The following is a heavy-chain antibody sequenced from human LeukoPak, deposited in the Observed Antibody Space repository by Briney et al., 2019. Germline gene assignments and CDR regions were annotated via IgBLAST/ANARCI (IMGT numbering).Heavy chain of an antibody. V-gene: IGHV4-39*01. D-gene: IGHD3-22*01. CDR2: IYYSGST. CDR1: GGSISSSNYY. CDR3: ARHWTDSSGYYPFDY. J-gene: IGHJ4*02. Sequence: SETLSLTCTVSGGSISSSNYYWGWIRQPPGKGLEWIGSIYYSGSTYYNPPPKSRVTISVDTSKNQFSLKLSSVTAADTAVFYCARHWTDSSGYYPFDYWGQGTLVTVSS.